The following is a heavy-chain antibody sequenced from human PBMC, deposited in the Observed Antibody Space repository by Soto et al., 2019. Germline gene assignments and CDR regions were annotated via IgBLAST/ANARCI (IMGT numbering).Heavy chain of an antibody. D-gene: IGHD2-2*01. Sequence: GGSLRLSCAASGFTFSSYAMSWVRQAPGKGLEWVSAISGSGGSTYYADSGKGRFTISRDNSKNTLYLQMNSLRAEDTAVYYCAKVGNGDIVVVPAATTFDYWGQGTLVTVSS. J-gene: IGHJ4*02. CDR3: AKVGNGDIVVVPAATTFDY. CDR2: ISGSGGST. V-gene: IGHV3-23*01. CDR1: GFTFSSYA.